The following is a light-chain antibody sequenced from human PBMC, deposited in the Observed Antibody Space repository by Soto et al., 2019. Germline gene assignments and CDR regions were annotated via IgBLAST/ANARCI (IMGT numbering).Light chain of an antibody. CDR2: GAS. CDR1: QSVRSSD. V-gene: IGKV3-20*01. J-gene: IGKJ4*01. Sequence: EIVLTQSPGTLSLSPGERATLSCRASQSVRSSDLAWYQQKPGQAPRLLIYGASKRATGISDRFSGSGSGTDFTLTISRLEPEDLAVYYCQQYGSTPQVTFGGGIKVEIK. CDR3: QQYGSTPQVT.